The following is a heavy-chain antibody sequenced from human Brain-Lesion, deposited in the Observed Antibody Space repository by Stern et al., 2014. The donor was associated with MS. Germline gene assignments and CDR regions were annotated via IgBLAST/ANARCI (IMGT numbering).Heavy chain of an antibody. CDR2: IDYSGST. J-gene: IGHJ2*01. D-gene: IGHD3-22*01. V-gene: IGHV4-59*01. Sequence: VQLEESGPGLVKPSETLSLTCTVSGDSISSYHWNWIRQSPGKGLEWIGHIDYSGSTNYNPSLRRRVTISVDTSKNRFSLKMSSVTAADTAVYYCAREISMIVVGQSHWYFDLWGRGTLVTVSS. CDR3: AREISMIVVGQSHWYFDL. CDR1: GDSISSYH.